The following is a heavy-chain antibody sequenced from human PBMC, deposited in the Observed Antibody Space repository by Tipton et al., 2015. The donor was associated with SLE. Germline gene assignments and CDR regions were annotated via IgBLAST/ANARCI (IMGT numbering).Heavy chain of an antibody. J-gene: IGHJ6*03. CDR3: ARGGLGVSCYYYMDV. CDR2: IYQSGNT. D-gene: IGHD1-26*01. V-gene: IGHV4-30-2*01. CDR1: GGSIRSAGYS. Sequence: TLSLTCTVSGGSIRSAGYSWSWIRQPPGKGLEWIGYIYQSGNTYYNPSLKSRVTISVDTSKNQFSLKLSSVTAADTAVYYCARGGLGVSCYYYMDVWGKGTTVTVSS.